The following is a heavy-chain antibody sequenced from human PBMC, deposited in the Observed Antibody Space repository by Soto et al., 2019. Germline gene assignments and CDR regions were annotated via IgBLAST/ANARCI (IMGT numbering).Heavy chain of an antibody. CDR2: ISFSGAT. V-gene: IGHV4-59*01. CDR1: GGSLNRNF. Sequence: QVQLQESGPGLVTPSETLSLTCTVSGGSLNRNFWSWIRQPPGKGLEWMAYISFSGATSYNPSHQRRLTISLDTSKNQFSLNLTSVTAADPAVYYCARVLFGADAFDIWGQGTLVTVSS. D-gene: IGHD3-10*01. CDR3: ARVLFGADAFDI. J-gene: IGHJ3*02.